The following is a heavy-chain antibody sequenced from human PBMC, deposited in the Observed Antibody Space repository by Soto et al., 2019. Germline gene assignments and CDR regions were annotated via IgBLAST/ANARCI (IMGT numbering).Heavy chain of an antibody. Sequence: QITLKESGPTLVKPTQTLTLTCTFSGFSLSSTRMAVGWIRQPPGKALEWLALIYWDDDKRYSPFLKSRLTFTKYTSKYQLVLTMSNMDPVDTARYYCAHIVVAGLGYYFDYWGQGTLVTVSS. CDR1: GFSLSSTRMA. CDR2: IYWDDDK. V-gene: IGHV2-5*02. CDR3: AHIVVAGLGYYFDY. D-gene: IGHD6-19*01. J-gene: IGHJ4*02.